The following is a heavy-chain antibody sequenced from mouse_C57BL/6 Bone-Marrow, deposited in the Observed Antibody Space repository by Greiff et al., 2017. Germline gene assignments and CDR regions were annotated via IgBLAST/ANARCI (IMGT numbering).Heavy chain of an antibody. V-gene: IGHV1-82*01. D-gene: IGHD2-5*01. CDR3: ARRYSNYEDYAMDY. CDR1: GYAFSSSW. Sequence: LVESGPELVKPGASVKISCKASGYAFSSSWMNWVKQRPGKGLEWIGRIYPGDGDTNYNGKFKGKATLTADKSSSTAYMQLSSLTSEDSAVYFCARRYSNYEDYAMDYWGQGTSVTVSS. J-gene: IGHJ4*01. CDR2: IYPGDGDT.